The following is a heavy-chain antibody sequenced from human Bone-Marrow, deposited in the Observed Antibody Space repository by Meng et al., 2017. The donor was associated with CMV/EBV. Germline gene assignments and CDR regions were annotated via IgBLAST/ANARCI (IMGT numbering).Heavy chain of an antibody. CDR1: GGSISSYY. CDR3: ARDAVTDYSNYFDY. D-gene: IGHD4-11*01. J-gene: IGHJ4*02. CDR2: IYYSGST. Sequence: GSLRLSCTVSGGSISSYYWSWIRQPPGKGLEWIGYIYYSGSTNYNPSLKSRVTISVDTSKNQFSLKLSSVTAADTAVYYCARDAVTDYSNYFDYWGQGTLVTVSS. V-gene: IGHV4-59*01.